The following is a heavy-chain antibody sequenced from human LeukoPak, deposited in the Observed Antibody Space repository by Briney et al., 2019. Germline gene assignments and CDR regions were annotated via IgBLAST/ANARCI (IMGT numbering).Heavy chain of an antibody. Sequence: WQTLSLTCAISWDSVSSNSATWNWIWQSPSRGLEWLGRTYYRSKWFNDYAVSMKSRITINPDTSKNQFSLQLNSVTPEDTAVYYCARRKAATFGTDVWGQGSTVTASS. CDR3: ARRKAATFGTDV. J-gene: IGHJ6*02. CDR2: TYYRSKWFN. CDR1: WDSVSSNSAT. D-gene: IGHD6-13*01. V-gene: IGHV6-1*01.